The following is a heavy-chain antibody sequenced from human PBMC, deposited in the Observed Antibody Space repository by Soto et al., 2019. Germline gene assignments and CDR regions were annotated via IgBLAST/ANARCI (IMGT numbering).Heavy chain of an antibody. CDR2: IYHSGST. Sequence: KPSETLSLTCAVSGYSISSGYYWGWIRQPPGKGLEWIGSIYHSGSTYYNPSLKSRVTISVDTSKNQFSLKLSSVTAADTAVYYCASLYYYDSSGYPYHFDYWGQGTLVTVSS. CDR3: ASLYYYDSSGYPYHFDY. D-gene: IGHD3-22*01. V-gene: IGHV4-38-2*01. J-gene: IGHJ4*02. CDR1: GYSISSGYY.